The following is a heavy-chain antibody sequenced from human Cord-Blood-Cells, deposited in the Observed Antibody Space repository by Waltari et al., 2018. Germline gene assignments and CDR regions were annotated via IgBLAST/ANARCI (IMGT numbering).Heavy chain of an antibody. V-gene: IGHV4-59*11. CDR3: ARVFGYSYGYFDY. J-gene: IGHJ4*02. CDR2: IYYSGST. CDR1: GGSISSQH. D-gene: IGHD5-18*01. Sequence: QESGPGLVKPSETLSLTCTGSGGSISSQHWSWIRQPPGKGLEWIGYIYYSGSTNYNPSLKSRVTISVDTSKNQFSLKLSSVTAADTAVYYCARVFGYSYGYFDYWGQGTLVTVSS.